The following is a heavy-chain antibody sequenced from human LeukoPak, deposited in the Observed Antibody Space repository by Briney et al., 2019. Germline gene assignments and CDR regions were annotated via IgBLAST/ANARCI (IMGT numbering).Heavy chain of an antibody. D-gene: IGHD5-12*01. CDR2: IHYSGST. Sequence: SQTLSLTCTVSGGSISSYYWSWIRQPPGKGLEWIGYIHYSGSTNYNPSLKSRVTISLDTSNNQFSLKLSSVTAADTAVYYCARMGGYSGYATHWGQGTLVTVSS. CDR3: ARMGGYSGYATH. CDR1: GGSISSYY. J-gene: IGHJ4*02. V-gene: IGHV4-59*08.